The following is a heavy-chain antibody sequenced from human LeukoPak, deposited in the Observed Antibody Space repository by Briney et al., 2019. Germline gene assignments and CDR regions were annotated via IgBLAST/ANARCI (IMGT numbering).Heavy chain of an antibody. CDR3: AKDLEDSGPLADYYYYYGMDV. V-gene: IGHV3-23*01. D-gene: IGHD5-12*01. CDR1: GFTFSSYA. CDR2: LSGSGGST. J-gene: IGHJ6*02. Sequence: GGSLRLSCAASGFTFSSYAMSWVRQAPGKGLKGVSALSGSGGSTYYEDPGKGRFTISRDNSKNTLYLQMNSLRADDTAVYYCAKDLEDSGPLADYYYYYGMDVWGQGTTVTVSS.